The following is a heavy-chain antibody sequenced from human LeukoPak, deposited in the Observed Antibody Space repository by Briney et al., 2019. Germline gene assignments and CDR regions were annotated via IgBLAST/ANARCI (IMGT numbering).Heavy chain of an antibody. D-gene: IGHD2-15*01. V-gene: IGHV3-7*01. CDR3: ARDVGGSLDY. CDR2: IKYDEGQK. CDR1: GFTFSNYW. J-gene: IGHJ4*02. Sequence: GGSLRLSCAASGFTFSNYWMAWVRQAPGKGLEWVANIKYDEGQKHSADSLKGRFTISRDNTKKSLYLQMNSLRVEDTAVYYCARDVGGSLDYWGQGTLVTVSS.